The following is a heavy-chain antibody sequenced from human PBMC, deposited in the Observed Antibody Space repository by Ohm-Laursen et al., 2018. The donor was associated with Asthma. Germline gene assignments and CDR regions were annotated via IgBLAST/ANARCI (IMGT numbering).Heavy chain of an antibody. CDR1: GFTFSSYG. D-gene: IGHD2-21*02. Sequence: SLRLSCAASGFTFSSYGMHWVRQAPGKGLEWVAGIWYDGSNESYGDSVKARFTISRDNSKNTLFLQMNSLRAEDTAVYYCARRDFSGGDPSAAFDIWGQGTMVTVSS. J-gene: IGHJ3*02. CDR3: ARRDFSGGDPSAAFDI. CDR2: IWYDGSNE. V-gene: IGHV3-33*01.